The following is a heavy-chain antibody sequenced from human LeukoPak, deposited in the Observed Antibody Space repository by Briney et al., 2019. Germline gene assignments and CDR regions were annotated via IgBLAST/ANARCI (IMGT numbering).Heavy chain of an antibody. Sequence: SETLSLTCSVSGGSISNNNYYWGWIRQSPGKGLEWIGSIYYSGSTYFHPSLKSRITISADTSKNQFSLRLSSVTAADTAVYYCARVGYYYYGMDVWGQGTTVTVSS. CDR1: GGSISNNNYY. CDR2: IYYSGST. CDR3: ARVGYYYYGMDV. V-gene: IGHV4-39*07. J-gene: IGHJ6*02.